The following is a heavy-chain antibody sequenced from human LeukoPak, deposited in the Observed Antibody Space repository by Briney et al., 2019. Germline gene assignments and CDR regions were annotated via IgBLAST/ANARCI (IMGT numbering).Heavy chain of an antibody. D-gene: IGHD2-2*01. Sequence: GGSLRLSCTASGFTFSDYWMTWVRQAPGKGLEWVANIKQDGSAKYYVDSVKGRFTISRGNAKNSLYLQMDSLRVEDTATYYCARWRGSTSERSDYWGQGTLVTVSS. CDR2: IKQDGSAK. CDR3: ARWRGSTSERSDY. J-gene: IGHJ4*02. CDR1: GFTFSDYW. V-gene: IGHV3-7*01.